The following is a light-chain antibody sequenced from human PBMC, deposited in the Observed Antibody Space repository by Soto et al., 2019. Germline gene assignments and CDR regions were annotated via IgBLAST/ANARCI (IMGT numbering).Light chain of an antibody. CDR3: SSYTSSSTPVV. CDR1: SSDVGGYNY. V-gene: IGLV2-14*01. J-gene: IGLJ2*01. CDR2: DVS. Sequence: QSALTQPASESGSPGQSITISCTGTSSDVGGYNYVSWYQQHPGKAPKLMIYDVSNRPSGVSNRFSGSKSGNTASLTISGLQAEDEADYYCSSYTSSSTPVVFGGGTKLTV.